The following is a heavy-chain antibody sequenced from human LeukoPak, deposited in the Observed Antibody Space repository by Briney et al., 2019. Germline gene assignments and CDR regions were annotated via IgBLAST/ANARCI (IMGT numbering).Heavy chain of an antibody. J-gene: IGHJ4*02. CDR1: GFTVSSNY. CDR2: IYSGGST. Sequence: GGSLRLSCAASGFTVSSNYMSWVRQAPGKGLEWVSVIYSGGSTYYADSVKGRFTISRDNSKNTLYLQMNSLRAEDTAVYYCARDRGDILTGWEYYFDYWGQGTLVTVSS. CDR3: ARDRGDILTGWEYYFDY. V-gene: IGHV3-66*01. D-gene: IGHD3-9*01.